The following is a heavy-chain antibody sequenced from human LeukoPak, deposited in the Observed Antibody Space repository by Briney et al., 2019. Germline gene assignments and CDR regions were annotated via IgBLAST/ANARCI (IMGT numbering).Heavy chain of an antibody. CDR1: GFTFDDYA. V-gene: IGHV3-43*02. Sequence: GGSLRLSCAASGFTFDDYAMHWVRQAPGKGLEWVSLISGDGGSTYSADSVKGRFTISRDNSKNSLYLQMNSLRTEDTALYYCAKDGRMGSYCGGDCSPYYFDYWGQGTLVTVSS. D-gene: IGHD2-21*02. J-gene: IGHJ4*02. CDR3: AKDGRMGSYCGGDCSPYYFDY. CDR2: ISGDGGST.